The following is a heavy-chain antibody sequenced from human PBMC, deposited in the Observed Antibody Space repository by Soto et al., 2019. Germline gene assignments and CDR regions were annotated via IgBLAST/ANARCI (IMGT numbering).Heavy chain of an antibody. CDR2: IYYSGST. CDR3: ARAYTGRLPRRADYYYALDV. Sequence: PSETLSLTCTVSGGSISSSSYYWGWIRQPPGKGLEWIGSIYYSGSTYYNPSLKSRVTISVDTSKNQFSLKLSSVTAADTAVYYCARAYTGRLPRRADYYYALDVWGQGTKVTVSS. D-gene: IGHD2-15*01. J-gene: IGHJ6*02. V-gene: IGHV4-39*01. CDR1: GGSISSSSYY.